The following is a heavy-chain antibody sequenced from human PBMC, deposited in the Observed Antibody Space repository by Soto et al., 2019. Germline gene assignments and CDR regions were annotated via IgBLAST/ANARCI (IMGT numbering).Heavy chain of an antibody. CDR3: ARNESSNIYGMDV. V-gene: IGHV3-21*01. CDR1: GFTFRSYS. J-gene: IGHJ6*02. D-gene: IGHD6-6*01. CDR2: ISSSSFSI. Sequence: PGGSMRLSCAGSGFTFRSYSMNWVRQAPGKGLEWVSSISSSSFSINYADSVKGRFSISRDNAQNSLHLQMNNLRAEDTAVYYCARNESSNIYGMDVWGQGTTVTVSS.